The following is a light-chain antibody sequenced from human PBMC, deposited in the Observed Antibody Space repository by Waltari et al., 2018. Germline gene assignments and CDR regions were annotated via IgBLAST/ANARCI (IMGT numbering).Light chain of an antibody. J-gene: IGLJ3*02. CDR2: DVT. V-gene: IGLV2-11*01. CDR1: GSDVGDYNY. CDR3: CSYAGTWV. Sequence: QSALTQPRSVSGAPGQSVTISCTGTGSDVGDYNYVSWYQQHPGEAPKLVIYDVTKRPSGVPDRFSGSKSGNSASLTVSGLQAEDEADYYCCSYAGTWVFGGGTKLTVL.